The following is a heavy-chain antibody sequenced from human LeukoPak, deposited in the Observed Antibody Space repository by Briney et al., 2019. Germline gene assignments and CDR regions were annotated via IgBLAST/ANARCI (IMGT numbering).Heavy chain of an antibody. CDR3: AGALDSGYSSSWYVFDY. CDR2: IIPIFGTA. J-gene: IGHJ4*02. V-gene: IGHV1-69*13. CDR1: GYTFTDHN. D-gene: IGHD6-13*01. Sequence: SSVKVSCKASGYTFTDHNIHWVRQAPGQGLEWMGGIIPIFGTANYAQKFQGSVTITADESTSTAYMELSSLRSEDTAVYYCAGALDSGYSSSWYVFDYWGQGTLVTVSS.